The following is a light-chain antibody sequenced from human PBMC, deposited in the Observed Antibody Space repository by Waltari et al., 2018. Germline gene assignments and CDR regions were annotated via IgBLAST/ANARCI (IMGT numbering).Light chain of an antibody. J-gene: IGKJ1*01. CDR3: QKYDSLPAT. CDR2: HAS. V-gene: IGKV3-20*01. CDR1: QSVSKY. Sequence: EIVLTQSPGSLSLSPGERAPLPCRASQSVSKYLAWYQQKPGQAPRLLIYHASSRATGIPDRFSGSGFGTDFSLTISRLEPEDFAVYYCQKYDSLPATFGQGTKVEIK.